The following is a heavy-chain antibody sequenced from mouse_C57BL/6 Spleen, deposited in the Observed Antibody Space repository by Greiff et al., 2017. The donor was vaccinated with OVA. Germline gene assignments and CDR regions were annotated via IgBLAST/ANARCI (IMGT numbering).Heavy chain of an antibody. V-gene: IGHV3-6*01. CDR3: ARGDYDYGAWFAY. D-gene: IGHD2-4*01. CDR2: ISYDGSN. J-gene: IGHJ3*01. CDR1: GYSITSGYY. Sequence: EVKLMESGPGLVKPSQSLSLTCSVTGYSITSGYYWNWIRQFPGNKLEWMGYISYDGSNNYNPSLKNRISITRDTSKNQFFLKLNSVTTEDTATYYCARGDYDYGAWFAYWGQGTLVTVSA.